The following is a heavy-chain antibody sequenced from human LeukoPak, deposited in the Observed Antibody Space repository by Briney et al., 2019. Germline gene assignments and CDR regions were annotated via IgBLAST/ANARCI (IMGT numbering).Heavy chain of an antibody. Sequence: SETLSLTCAVYGGSFSGYYWSWIRQPPGKGLEWIGEINHSGSTNYNPSLESRVTISVDTSKNQFSLKLSSVTAADTAVYYCARARDSSSYLDYWGQGTLVTVSS. V-gene: IGHV4-34*01. J-gene: IGHJ4*02. D-gene: IGHD6-6*01. CDR3: ARARDSSSYLDY. CDR1: GGSFSGYY. CDR2: INHSGST.